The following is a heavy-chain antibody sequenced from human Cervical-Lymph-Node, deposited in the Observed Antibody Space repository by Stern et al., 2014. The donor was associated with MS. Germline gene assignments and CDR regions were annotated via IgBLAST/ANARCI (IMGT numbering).Heavy chain of an antibody. Sequence: QLQLQESGPGLVKPSESLSLTCSFSGGSISTYYWSWIRQPPGKGLDWIGYISYSGSTNYNPSLKSRVTISVDTSKNQFSLKLTSVTAADTAMYYCARQGSGGRAFGIWGQGTMVTVSS. CDR2: ISYSGST. V-gene: IGHV4-59*01. D-gene: IGHD2-15*01. CDR3: ARQGSGGRAFGI. CDR1: GGSISTYY. J-gene: IGHJ3*02.